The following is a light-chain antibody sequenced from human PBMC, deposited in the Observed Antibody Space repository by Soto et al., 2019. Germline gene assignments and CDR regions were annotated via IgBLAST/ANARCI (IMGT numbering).Light chain of an antibody. V-gene: IGKV1-27*01. CDR2: AAS. Sequence: DIQMTQSPTSLSASVGDRVTITCRASQGIRNYVAWYQQIPGKAPKLLIYAASTWQSGVPSRFSGSGSGTDFTLTINGQQPEDDATYSCQKYSSVPVFGPGTKVEIK. CDR3: QKYSSVPV. J-gene: IGKJ3*01. CDR1: QGIRNY.